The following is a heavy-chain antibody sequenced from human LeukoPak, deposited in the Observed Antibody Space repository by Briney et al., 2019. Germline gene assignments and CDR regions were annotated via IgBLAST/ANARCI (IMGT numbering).Heavy chain of an antibody. V-gene: IGHV1-69*04. CDR2: IIPILDMA. Sequence: GASVKVSCKASGGTFSSYAISWGRQPPGQGLEWMGRIIPILDMASYAQKFQGRVTITADKSTSTAYLELSSLRSEDTAVYYCARDRSDTAMAQAYFFDYWGRGTLVTVSS. D-gene: IGHD5-18*01. CDR1: GGTFSSYA. CDR3: ARDRSDTAMAQAYFFDY. J-gene: IGHJ4*02.